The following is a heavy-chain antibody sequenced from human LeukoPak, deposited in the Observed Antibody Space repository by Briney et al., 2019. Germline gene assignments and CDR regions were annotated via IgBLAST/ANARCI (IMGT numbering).Heavy chain of an antibody. V-gene: IGHV3-21*01. CDR1: GFTFSSYS. D-gene: IGHD3-22*01. Sequence: GGSLRLSCAASGFTFSSYSMNWVRQAPGKGLEWVSSITSSSSYIYYADSVKGRFTISRDNAKNSLYLQMNSLRAEDTAVYYCARDASRYYYDSSGYAWFAYWGQGTLVTVSS. CDR3: ARDASRYYYDSSGYAWFAY. J-gene: IGHJ4*02. CDR2: ITSSSSYI.